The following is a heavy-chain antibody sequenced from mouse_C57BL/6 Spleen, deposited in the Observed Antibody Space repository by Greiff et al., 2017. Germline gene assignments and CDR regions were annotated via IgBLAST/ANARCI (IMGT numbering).Heavy chain of an antibody. Sequence: VQLQQSGAELVRPGTSVKLSCKASGYTFTSYWMHWVKQRPGQGLEWIGVIDPSDSYTNYNQKFKGKATLTVDTSSSTAYMQLSSLTSEDSAVYYCARRGGYYPFDYWGQGTTLTVSS. D-gene: IGHD2-3*01. V-gene: IGHV1-59*01. CDR1: GYTFTSYW. J-gene: IGHJ2*01. CDR3: ARRGGYYPFDY. CDR2: IDPSDSYT.